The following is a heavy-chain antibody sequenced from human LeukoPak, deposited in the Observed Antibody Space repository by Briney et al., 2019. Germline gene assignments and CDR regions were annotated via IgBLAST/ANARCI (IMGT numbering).Heavy chain of an antibody. CDR1: GYTFTGYY. CDR3: ARDYYGSGRDIYYYYYMDV. Sequence: ASVKVSCKASGYTFTGYYMHWVRQAPGQGLEWMGWINPNSGGTNYAQKFQGRVTVTRDTSISTAYMELSRLRSDDTAVYYCARDYYGSGRDIYYYYYMDVWGKGTTVTISS. V-gene: IGHV1-2*02. D-gene: IGHD3-10*01. CDR2: INPNSGGT. J-gene: IGHJ6*03.